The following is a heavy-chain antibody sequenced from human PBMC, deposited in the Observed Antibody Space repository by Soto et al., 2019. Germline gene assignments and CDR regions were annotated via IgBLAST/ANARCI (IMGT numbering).Heavy chain of an antibody. D-gene: IGHD7-27*01. Sequence: QITLKESGPTLVKPTQTLTLTCTFSGFSLSTTGVGVAWIRQPPGKALEWLALIYWNDYKRYSPSLQSRLSITKDTSKPQVVLTVTNVDAVDTATYYCALLKLGSPEMTRADDSWGQGTLVTVSS. CDR2: IYWNDYK. CDR3: ALLKLGSPEMTRADDS. V-gene: IGHV2-5*01. CDR1: GFSLSTTGVG. J-gene: IGHJ4*02.